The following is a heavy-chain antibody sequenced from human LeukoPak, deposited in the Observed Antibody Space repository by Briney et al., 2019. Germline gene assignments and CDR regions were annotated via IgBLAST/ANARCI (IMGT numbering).Heavy chain of an antibody. CDR3: ARQRRDGYAFDY. CDR1: GYSFTSYW. V-gene: IGHV5-51*01. J-gene: IGHJ4*02. Sequence: GESLKISCQGSGYSFTSYWIAWVRQMPGRGLEWIGIIYPSDSDTRYSPSFQGQVAISADKSISTAYLQWSSLKASDSAMYYCARQRRDGYAFDYWGQGTLVTVSS. D-gene: IGHD5-24*01. CDR2: IYPSDSDT.